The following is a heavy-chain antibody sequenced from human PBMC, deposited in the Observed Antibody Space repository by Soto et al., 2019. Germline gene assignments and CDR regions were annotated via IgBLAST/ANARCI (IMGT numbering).Heavy chain of an antibody. CDR3: ARDGDPGYTFWSGPLGGGRFDP. D-gene: IGHD3-3*01. V-gene: IGHV1-69*12. J-gene: IGHJ5*02. CDR2: IAPMFGTA. CDR1: GGTFGNTA. Sequence: QVQLVQSGAEVKKPGSSVNVSCKTSGGTFGNTAVTWVRQAPGQGLEWMGGIAPMFGTANYAQKFQGRVTIPADESTNTAYMELRSLRSDDTAVYYCARDGDPGYTFWSGPLGGGRFDPWGQGTLVTVSS.